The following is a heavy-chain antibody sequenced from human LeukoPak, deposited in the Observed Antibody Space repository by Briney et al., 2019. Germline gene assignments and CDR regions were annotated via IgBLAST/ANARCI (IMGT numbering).Heavy chain of an antibody. CDR2: ISYDGSNK. Sequence: GGSLRLSCAASGFTFSSYAMHWVRQAPGKGLEWVAVISYDGSNKYYADSVKGRFTISRDNSKNTLYLQMNSLRAEDTAVYYCARGQYSNPREGMDVWGQGTTVTVSS. D-gene: IGHD4-11*01. V-gene: IGHV3-30-3*01. J-gene: IGHJ6*02. CDR3: ARGQYSNPREGMDV. CDR1: GFTFSSYA.